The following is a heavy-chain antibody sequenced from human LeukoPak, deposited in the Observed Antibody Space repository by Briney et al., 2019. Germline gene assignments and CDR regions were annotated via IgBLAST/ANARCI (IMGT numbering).Heavy chain of an antibody. Sequence: GASVKVSCKASGYTFTGYYMHWVRQAPGQGLEWMGWISAYNGNTNYAQKLQGRVTMTTDTSTSTAYMELRSLRSDDTAVYYCARDWSCFDYWGQGTLVTVSS. CDR3: ARDWSCFDY. J-gene: IGHJ4*02. V-gene: IGHV1-18*04. CDR1: GYTFTGYY. CDR2: ISAYNGNT. D-gene: IGHD1-26*01.